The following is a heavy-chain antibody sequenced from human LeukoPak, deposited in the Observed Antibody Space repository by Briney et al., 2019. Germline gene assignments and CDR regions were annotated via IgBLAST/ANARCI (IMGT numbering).Heavy chain of an antibody. V-gene: IGHV1-46*01. CDR1: GYTFTSYY. J-gene: IGHJ4*02. CDR2: INPSGGTT. D-gene: IGHD5-24*01. Sequence: ASVMVSCKSSGYTFTSYYMHWVRQAPGQGLQWMGVINPSGGTTSYAQKFQGRVTMTRDTSTNTVYMELSSLRSEDTAVYYCARDRLLGDGYNDYFDYWGQGTLVTVSS. CDR3: ARDRLLGDGYNDYFDY.